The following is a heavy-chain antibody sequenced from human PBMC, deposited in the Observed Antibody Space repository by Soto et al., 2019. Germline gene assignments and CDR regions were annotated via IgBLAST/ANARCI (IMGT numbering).Heavy chain of an antibody. J-gene: IGHJ4*02. CDR3: VRDRSLFDY. CDR2: IFHSGSA. CDR1: GGSIRSNNR. V-gene: IGHV4-4*02. Sequence: SETLSLTCAVSGGSIRSNNRWSWVRQPPGKGLEWIGEIFHSGSANYNPSLNYRVTISMDTSENQFSLKLRSVTAADTAVYYCVRDRSLFDYWGQGILVTVSS.